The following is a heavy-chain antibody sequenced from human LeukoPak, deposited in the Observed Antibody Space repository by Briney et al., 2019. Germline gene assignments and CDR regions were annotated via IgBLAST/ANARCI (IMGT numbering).Heavy chain of an antibody. Sequence: GGSLRLSCAASGFTFSSYAMHWVRQAPGKGLEWVSYISSSGSTIYYADSVKGRFTISRDNAKNSLYLQMNSLRAEDTAVYYCARVSTRRHYFDYWGQGTLVTVSS. CDR1: GFTFSSYA. V-gene: IGHV3-48*04. J-gene: IGHJ4*02. CDR2: ISSSGSTI. CDR3: ARVSTRRHYFDY.